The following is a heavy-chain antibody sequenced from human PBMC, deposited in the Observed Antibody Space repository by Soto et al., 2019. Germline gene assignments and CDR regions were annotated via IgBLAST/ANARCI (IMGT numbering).Heavy chain of an antibody. J-gene: IGHJ3*02. D-gene: IGHD6-13*01. CDR3: APFSGIAAAGENI. CDR2: INPSGGST. V-gene: IGHV1-46*01. CDR1: GYTFTSYY. Sequence: ASVKVSCKASGYTFTSYYMHWVRQAPGQGLEWMGIINPSGGSTIYAQKFQGRVTMTEDTSTDTAYMELSSLRSEDTAVYYCAPFSGIAAAGENIWGQGTMVTVSS.